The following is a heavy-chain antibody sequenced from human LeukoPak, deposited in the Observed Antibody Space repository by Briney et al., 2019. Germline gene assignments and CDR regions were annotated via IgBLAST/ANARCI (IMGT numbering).Heavy chain of an antibody. V-gene: IGHV3-30*02. CDR1: GFTFSSYG. J-gene: IGHJ3*02. CDR2: IRYDGSNK. CDR3: AKLNRIVGAFGAFDI. D-gene: IGHD1-26*01. Sequence: PGGSLRLSCAASGFTFSSYGMHWVRQAPGKGLEWVAFIRYDGSNKYYADSVKGRFTISRDNSKNTLYLRMNSLRAEDTAVYYCAKLNRIVGAFGAFDIWGQGTMVTVSS.